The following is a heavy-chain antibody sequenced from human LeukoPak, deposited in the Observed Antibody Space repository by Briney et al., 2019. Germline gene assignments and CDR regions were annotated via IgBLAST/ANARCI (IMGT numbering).Heavy chain of an antibody. CDR1: GGSISSSSYY. J-gene: IGHJ4*02. V-gene: IGHV4-39*07. D-gene: IGHD6-19*01. CDR2: IYYSGST. Sequence: SETLSLTCTVSGGSISSSSYYWGWISQPPGKGLEWIGSIYYSGSTYYNPSLKSRVTISVDTSKNQFFLKLSSVTAADTAVYYCARDLTSGWYGFDYWGQGTLVTVSS. CDR3: ARDLTSGWYGFDY.